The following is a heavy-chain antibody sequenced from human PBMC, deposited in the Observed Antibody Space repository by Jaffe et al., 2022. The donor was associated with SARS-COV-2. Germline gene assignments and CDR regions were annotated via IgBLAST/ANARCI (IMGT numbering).Heavy chain of an antibody. CDR2: IYYSGST. V-gene: IGHV4-59*01. J-gene: IGHJ4*02. CDR3: ARVNELGWLSTGGFDY. Sequence: QVQLQESGPGLVKPSETLSLTCTVSGGSISSYYWSWIRQPPGKGLEWIGYIYYSGSTNYNPSLKSRVTISVDTSKNQFSLKLSSVTAADTAVYYCARVNELGWLSTGGFDYWGQGTLVTVSS. D-gene: IGHD3-22*01. CDR1: GGSISSYY.